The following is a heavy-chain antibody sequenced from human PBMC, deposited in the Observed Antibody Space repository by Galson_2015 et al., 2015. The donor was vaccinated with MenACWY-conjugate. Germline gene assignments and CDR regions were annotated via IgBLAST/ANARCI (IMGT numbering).Heavy chain of an antibody. J-gene: IGHJ5*02. V-gene: IGHV5-51*01. CDR2: IYPGDSDT. CDR3: ARHVRWFDP. Sequence: QSGAEVKKPGESLKISCTGSGSNFNSYWVAWVRQMPGKGLEWMGIIYPGDSDTTYSPSFQGQVTMSVDRSISTAYLQWSSLKASDTAMYYCARHVRWFDPWGQGTLVTVSS. CDR1: GSNFNSYW.